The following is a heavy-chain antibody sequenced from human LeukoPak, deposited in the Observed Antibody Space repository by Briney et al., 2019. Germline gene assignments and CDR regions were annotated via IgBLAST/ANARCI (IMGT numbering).Heavy chain of an antibody. J-gene: IGHJ4*02. D-gene: IGHD6-13*01. CDR3: AKVRRHSSSWPKGGYYFDY. CDR1: GFTFSSYG. CDR2: ISYDGSNK. V-gene: IGHV3-30*18. Sequence: GRSLRLSCAASGFTFSSYGMHWVRQAPGKGLEWVAVISYDGSNKYYADSVKGRFTISRDNSKNTLYLQMNSLRAEDTAVYYCAKVRRHSSSWPKGGYYFDYWGQGTLVTVSS.